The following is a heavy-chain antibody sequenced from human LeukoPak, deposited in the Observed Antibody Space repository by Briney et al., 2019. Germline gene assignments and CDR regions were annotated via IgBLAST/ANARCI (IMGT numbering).Heavy chain of an antibody. V-gene: IGHV3-30*18. Sequence: GGSLRLSCAASGFTFSTFGMHWVRQAPGKGLEWVAVILNDGSSKYYADSVKGRFTISRDNSKNTLYLQMNSLRAEDTAVYYCAKGRGKYYDILTGYHGAFDYWGQGTLVTVSS. CDR2: ILNDGSSK. D-gene: IGHD3-9*01. CDR1: GFTFSTFG. J-gene: IGHJ4*02. CDR3: AKGRGKYYDILTGYHGAFDY.